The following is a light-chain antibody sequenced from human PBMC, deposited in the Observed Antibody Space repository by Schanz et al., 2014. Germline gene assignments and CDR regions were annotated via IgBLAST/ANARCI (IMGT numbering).Light chain of an antibody. J-gene: IGLJ2*01. CDR3: SSYTSSSSWV. CDR1: SSDIGSYNR. V-gene: IGLV2-18*02. CDR2: DVS. Sequence: QSVLTQPPSVSGSPGQSVTISCTGTSSDIGSYNRVSWYQQPPGAAPKLMIYDVSNRPSGVSNRFSGSKSGNTASLTISGLQAEDEADYFCSSYTSSSSWVFGGGTKLTVL.